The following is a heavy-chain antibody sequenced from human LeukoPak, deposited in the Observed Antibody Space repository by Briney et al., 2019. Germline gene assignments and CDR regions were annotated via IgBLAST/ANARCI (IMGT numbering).Heavy chain of an antibody. CDR3: AGGVYCSSTSCPNWFDP. CDR2: ISDSSSYI. V-gene: IGHV3-21*01. J-gene: IGHJ5*02. CDR1: GFTFSSYS. D-gene: IGHD2-2*01. Sequence: GGSLRLSCAASGFTFSSYSMGWVRQAPGKGLEWGSSISDSSSYIYYADSVKGRFTISRDNAKDSLYLQMNSLRAEDTAVYYCAGGVYCSSTSCPNWFDPWGQGTLVTVSS.